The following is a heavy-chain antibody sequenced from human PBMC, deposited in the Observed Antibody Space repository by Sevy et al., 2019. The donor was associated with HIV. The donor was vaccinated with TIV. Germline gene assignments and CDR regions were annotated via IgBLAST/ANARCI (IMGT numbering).Heavy chain of an antibody. V-gene: IGHV3-73*01. J-gene: IGHJ6*03. D-gene: IGHD1-26*01. CDR3: TRHFMADIVGATGYYYMDV. CDR1: GFTFSGSA. CDR2: IRSKANSYAT. Sequence: GGSLRLSCAASGFTFSGSAMHWVRQASGKGLEWVGRIRSKANSYATAYAASVKGRFTISRDDSKNMAYLQMNSLKTEDTAVYYCTRHFMADIVGATGYYYMDVWGKGTTVTVSS.